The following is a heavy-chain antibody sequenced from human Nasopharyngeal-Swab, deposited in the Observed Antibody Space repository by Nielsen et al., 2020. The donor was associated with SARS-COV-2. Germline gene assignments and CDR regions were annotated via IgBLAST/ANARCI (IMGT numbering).Heavy chain of an antibody. CDR3: AREVINQAVSDAFDF. CDR1: GGSISSDNYF. Sequence: SETLSLTCTVSGGSISSDNYFWSWIRQRPGKGLEWIGYTHYTGKTYYNPPLESRLTISLDTSRNQFSLMLRSVTAADTAVYYCAREVINQAVSDAFDFWGQGTMVTVSS. V-gene: IGHV4-31*03. D-gene: IGHD3-16*02. CDR2: THYTGKT. J-gene: IGHJ3*01.